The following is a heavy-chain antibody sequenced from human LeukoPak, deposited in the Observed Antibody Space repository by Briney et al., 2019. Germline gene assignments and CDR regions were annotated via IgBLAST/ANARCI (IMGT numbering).Heavy chain of an antibody. J-gene: IGHJ6*03. Sequence: SQTLSLTRTVSGGSISSGGYYWSWIRQHPGKGLEWIGYIYYSGSTYYNPSLKSRVTISVDTSKNQFSLKLSSVTAADTAVYYCAREKYYYMDVWGKGTTVTVSS. V-gene: IGHV4-31*03. CDR1: GGSISSGGYY. CDR2: IYYSGST. CDR3: AREKYYYMDV.